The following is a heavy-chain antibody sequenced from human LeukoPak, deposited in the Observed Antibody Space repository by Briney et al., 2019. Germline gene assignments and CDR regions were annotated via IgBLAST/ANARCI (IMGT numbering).Heavy chain of an antibody. V-gene: IGHV3-23*01. CDR1: GFTFSTYA. CDR2: VSPSGNTT. J-gene: IGHJ4*02. D-gene: IGHD1-14*01. Sequence: PGESLRLSCAASGFTFSTYAISWVRQAPGKGLEWVSGVSPSGNTTYYPDSVKGRFAISRDNAKNTVYLQMNSVRADDTAVYYCARESRYRDYFDYWGQGTMVTVSS. CDR3: ARESRYRDYFDY.